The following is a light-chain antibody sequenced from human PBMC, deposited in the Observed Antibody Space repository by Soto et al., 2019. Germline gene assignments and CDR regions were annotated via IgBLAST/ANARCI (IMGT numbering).Light chain of an antibody. CDR2: GSS. V-gene: IGKV3-20*01. Sequence: EIVLTQSPGTLSLSPGERATLSCRASQSVDSDYLAWYQQKPGQAPRLLIYGSSSRATGIPDRFSGSGSGTDFTLTISGLEPEDFAVYYCQQYHNLPRTFGQGTKVEIK. J-gene: IGKJ1*01. CDR3: QQYHNLPRT. CDR1: QSVDSDY.